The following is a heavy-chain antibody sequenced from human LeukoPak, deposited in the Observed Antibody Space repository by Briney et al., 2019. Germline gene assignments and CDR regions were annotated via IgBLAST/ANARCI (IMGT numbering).Heavy chain of an antibody. CDR3: ARLSSWVFEI. CDR1: GFTFSSYR. V-gene: IGHV3-21*01. Sequence: GGSLRLSCAASGFTFSSYRMNWVRQAPGKGLEWVSSISSSSTYIYYADSMKGRFTISRDNAKNLLYLQMNSLRAEDTAVYFCARLSSWVFEIWGQGTMVTVSS. CDR2: ISSSSTYI. D-gene: IGHD3-16*01. J-gene: IGHJ3*02.